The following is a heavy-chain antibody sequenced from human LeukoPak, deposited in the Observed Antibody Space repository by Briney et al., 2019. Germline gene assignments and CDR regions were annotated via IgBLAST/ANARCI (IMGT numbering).Heavy chain of an antibody. CDR2: IYYSGST. CDR3: ARNSSGYDTLDY. J-gene: IGHJ4*02. V-gene: IGHV4-59*01. D-gene: IGHD5-12*01. Sequence: GSLRLSCAASGFTFSNYTMSWIRQHPGKGLEWMGYIYYSGSTYYNPSLKSRVTISVDTSNNQFSLKLSSVVAADTAVYYCARNSSGYDTLDYWGQGTLVTVSS. CDR1: GFTFSNYT.